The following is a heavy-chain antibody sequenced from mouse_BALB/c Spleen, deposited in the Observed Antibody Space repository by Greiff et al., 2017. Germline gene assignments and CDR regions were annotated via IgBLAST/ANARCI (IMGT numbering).Heavy chain of an antibody. V-gene: IGHV2-9*02. Sequence: VQVVESGPGLVAPSQSLSITCTVSGFSLTSYGVHWVRQPPGKGLEWLGVIWAGGSTNYNSALMSRLSISKDNSKSQVFLKMNSLQTDDTAMYYCAREYGNYVRFAYWGQGTLVTVSA. CDR2: IWAGGST. CDR1: GFSLTSYG. D-gene: IGHD2-10*02. J-gene: IGHJ3*01. CDR3: AREYGNYVRFAY.